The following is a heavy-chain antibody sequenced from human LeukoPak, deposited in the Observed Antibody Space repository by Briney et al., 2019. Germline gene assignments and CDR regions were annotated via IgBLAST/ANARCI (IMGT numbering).Heavy chain of an antibody. D-gene: IGHD1-26*01. CDR2: IKQDGSEK. J-gene: IGHJ4*02. CDR3: AKDRQLRGSSPFDY. CDR1: GFTFSSYW. Sequence: GGSLRLSCAASGFTFSSYWMSWVRQAPGKGLEWVANIKQDGSEKYYVDSVKGRFTISRDNSKNTLYLQMNSLRAEDTAVYYCAKDRQLRGSSPFDYWGQGTLVTVSS. V-gene: IGHV3-7*01.